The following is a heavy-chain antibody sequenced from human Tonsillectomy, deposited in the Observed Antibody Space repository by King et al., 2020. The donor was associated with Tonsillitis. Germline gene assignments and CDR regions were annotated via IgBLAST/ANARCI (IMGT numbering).Heavy chain of an antibody. CDR2: IYYSGST. J-gene: IGHJ3*02. D-gene: IGHD1-1*01. CDR3: AREISLADAFDI. Sequence: VQLQESGPGLVKPSETLSLTCTVSGGSISSYYWSWIRQPPGKGLEWIGYIYYSGSTNYNPSLKSRGTMSVDTSKSQFSLKLSSVTAADTAVYYCAREISLADAFDIWGQGTMVTVSS. V-gene: IGHV4-59*01. CDR1: GGSISSYY.